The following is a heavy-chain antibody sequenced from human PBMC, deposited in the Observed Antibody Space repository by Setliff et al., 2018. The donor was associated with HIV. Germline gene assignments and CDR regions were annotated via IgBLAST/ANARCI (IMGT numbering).Heavy chain of an antibody. CDR2: ISGSGTYI. V-gene: IGHV3-21*01. Sequence: GGSLRLSCAASRFTFSSYSMNWVRQAPGKGPETVASISGSGTYIYYGESLKGRITISRDNAKNSLDLQIDSLRAEDAAVYYCTRMISPRPNRYSSGWFDYWGQGTLVTVSS. D-gene: IGHD6-19*01. J-gene: IGHJ5*01. CDR3: TRMISPRPNRYSSGWFDY. CDR1: RFTFSSYS.